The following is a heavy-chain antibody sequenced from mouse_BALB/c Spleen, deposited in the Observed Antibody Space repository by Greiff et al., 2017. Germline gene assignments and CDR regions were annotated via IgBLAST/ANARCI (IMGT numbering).Heavy chain of an antibody. J-gene: IGHJ3*01. V-gene: IGHV2-2*02. D-gene: IGHD2-1*01. Sequence: QVQLQQSGPGLVQPSQSLSITCTVSGFSLTSYGVHWVRQSPGKGLEWLGVIWSGGSTDYNAAFISRLSISKDNSKSQVFFKMNSLQANDTAIYYCARTGDGNYGAYWGQGTLVTVSA. CDR3: ARTGDGNYGAY. CDR2: IWSGGST. CDR1: GFSLTSYG.